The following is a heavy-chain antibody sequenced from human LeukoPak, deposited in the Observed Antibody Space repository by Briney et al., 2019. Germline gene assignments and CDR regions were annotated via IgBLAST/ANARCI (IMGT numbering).Heavy chain of an antibody. Sequence: GGSLRLSCAASGFTFSSYSMNWVRQAPGKGLEWVSSISSSSSYIYYADSVKGRFTISRDNAKNSLYLQMNSLRAEDTAVYYCARSFSGSSRTDWFDYWGQGTLVTVSS. CDR1: GFTFSSYS. D-gene: IGHD6-6*01. V-gene: IGHV3-21*01. J-gene: IGHJ4*02. CDR2: ISSSSSYI. CDR3: ARSFSGSSRTDWFDY.